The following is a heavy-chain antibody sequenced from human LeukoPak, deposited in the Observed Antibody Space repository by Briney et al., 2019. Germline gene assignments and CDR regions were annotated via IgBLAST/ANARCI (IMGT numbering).Heavy chain of an antibody. CDR1: GFTFTTYA. CDR2: ISGGGDKA. D-gene: IGHD6-19*01. Sequence: GGSLRLSCAASGFTFTTYAINWVRQAPGKGLEWVSGISGGGDKAYYADSVNGRFTISRDNSKNTVSLQMSSLRAEDTALYYCAKDLALAGTGGGFDVWGQGTRVAVSS. V-gene: IGHV3-23*01. CDR3: AKDLALAGTGGGFDV. J-gene: IGHJ3*01.